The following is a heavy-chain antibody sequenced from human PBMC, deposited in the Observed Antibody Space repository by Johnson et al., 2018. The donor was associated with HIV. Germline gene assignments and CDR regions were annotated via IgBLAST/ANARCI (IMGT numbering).Heavy chain of an antibody. CDR1: GFTVSSNY. J-gene: IGHJ3*02. D-gene: IGHD5-12*01. CDR3: AKDPMVATPATAFDI. V-gene: IGHV3-66*01. CDR2: IYSGGST. Sequence: VESGGGLVQPGGSLRLSCAASGFTVSSNYMSWVRQAPGKGLEWVSVIYSGGSTYYADSVKGRFTISRDNSKNTLYLQMNSLRAEDTAVYYCAKDPMVATPATAFDIWGQGTMVTVAS.